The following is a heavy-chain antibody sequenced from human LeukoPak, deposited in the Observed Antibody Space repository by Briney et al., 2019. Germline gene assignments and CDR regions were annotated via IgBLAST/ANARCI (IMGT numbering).Heavy chain of an antibody. J-gene: IGHJ4*02. V-gene: IGHV3-48*01. D-gene: IGHD3-10*01. Sequence: GGSLRLSCAASGFTFSSYSMTWVRQAPGKGLEWVSYISSRSTTIHYADSVKGRFTISRDNAKNSVYLQMNSLRAEDTAVYYCAKVARGLELLWFGESYFDYWGQGTLVTVSS. CDR3: AKVARGLELLWFGESYFDY. CDR1: GFTFSSYS. CDR2: ISSRSTTI.